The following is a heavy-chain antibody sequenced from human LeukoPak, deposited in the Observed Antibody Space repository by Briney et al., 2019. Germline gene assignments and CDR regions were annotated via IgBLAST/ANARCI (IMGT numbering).Heavy chain of an antibody. CDR2: IYYSGST. CDR3: ARHSESYWY. D-gene: IGHD2-8*02. V-gene: IGHV4-59*08. CDR1: GDSISTSY. J-gene: IGHJ4*02. Sequence: PSETLSLTCAVSGDSISTSYWNWIRQSPGKGLEWIGYIYYSGSTNYNPSLKSRVSISVDTSKNQFSLKTYSVTAADTAVYYCARHSESYWYWGQGTVVSVSS.